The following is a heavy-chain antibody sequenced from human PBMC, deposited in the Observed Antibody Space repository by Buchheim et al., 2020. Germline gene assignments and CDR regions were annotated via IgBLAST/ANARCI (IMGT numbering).Heavy chain of an antibody. D-gene: IGHD1-1*01. J-gene: IGHJ4*02. CDR1: GFTFSSYS. CDR2: ISSSSYI. Sequence: EVQLVESGGGLVKPGGSLRLSCAASGFTFSSYSMNWVRQAPGKGLEWVSFISSSSYIYYADSVKGRFTISRDNAKNSLYLQMNSLRAEDTAVYYCARTTPRADFDYWGQGTL. CDR3: ARTTPRADFDY. V-gene: IGHV3-21*01.